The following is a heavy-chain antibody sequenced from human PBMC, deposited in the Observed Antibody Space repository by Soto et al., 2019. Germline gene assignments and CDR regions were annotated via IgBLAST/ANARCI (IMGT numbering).Heavy chain of an antibody. Sequence: QVQLVESGGGVVQPGRSLRLSCAASGFTFSSYGMHWVRQAPDKGLEWVAVISYDGSNKYYADSVKGRFTISRDNSKNTLYLQMNSLRAEDTAVYYCAKDRGAYGDYFDYWGQGTLVTVSS. CDR2: ISYDGSNK. CDR1: GFTFSSYG. J-gene: IGHJ4*02. D-gene: IGHD4-17*01. V-gene: IGHV3-30*18. CDR3: AKDRGAYGDYFDY.